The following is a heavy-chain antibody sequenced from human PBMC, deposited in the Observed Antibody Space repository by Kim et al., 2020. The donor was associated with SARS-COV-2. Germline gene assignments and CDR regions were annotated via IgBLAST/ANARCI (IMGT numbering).Heavy chain of an antibody. CDR3: ASAPWIQLWLLFY. J-gene: IGHJ4*02. Sequence: YAESVKGRFTISRDNAKNSLYLRMNSLRAEDTAVYYCASAPWIQLWLLFYWGQGTLVTVSS. D-gene: IGHD5-18*01. V-gene: IGHV3-11*01.